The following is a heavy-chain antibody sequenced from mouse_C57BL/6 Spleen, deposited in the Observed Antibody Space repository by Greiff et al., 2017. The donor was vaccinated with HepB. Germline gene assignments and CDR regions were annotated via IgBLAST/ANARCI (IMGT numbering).Heavy chain of an antibody. CDR1: GYTFTSYW. CDR2: IHPNIGST. V-gene: IGHV1-64*01. CDR3: ARSETNWAYYFNN. J-gene: IGHJ2*01. Sequence: QVQLQQPGAELVKPGASVKLSCKASGYTFTSYWMHWVKQRPGQGLEWIGMIHPNIGSTNYNEKFKSKATLTVDKSSSTTYMQLNSLTSADSAVYYCARSETNWAYYFNNWAKAPLSQSPQ. D-gene: IGHD4-1*01.